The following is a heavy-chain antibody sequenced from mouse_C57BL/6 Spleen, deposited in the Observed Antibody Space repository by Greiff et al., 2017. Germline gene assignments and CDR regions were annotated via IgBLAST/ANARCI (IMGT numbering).Heavy chain of an antibody. D-gene: IGHD1-1*01. J-gene: IGHJ2*01. CDR1: GYTFTSYD. V-gene: IGHV1-85*01. CDR3: ARSTVVAMDY. Sequence: QVQLKQSGPELVKPGASVKLSCKASGYTFTSYDINWVKQRPGQGLEWIGWIYPRDGSTTYNEKFKGKATLTVDTSSSTAYMELHSLTSEDSAVYFCARSTVVAMDYWGQGTTLTVSS. CDR2: IYPRDGST.